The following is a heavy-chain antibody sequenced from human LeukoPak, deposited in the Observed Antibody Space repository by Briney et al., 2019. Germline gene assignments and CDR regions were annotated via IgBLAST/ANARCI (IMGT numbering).Heavy chain of an antibody. D-gene: IGHD5-18*01. CDR2: IYYSGGT. CDR1: GGSISSGGYC. CDR3: ARGTRTAVTDFDY. V-gene: IGHV4-31*03. J-gene: IGHJ4*02. Sequence: SETLSLTCTVSGGSISSGGYCWSWIRQHPGKGLEWIGNIYYSGGTSYNPSLKSRVTISVDTSKNQFSLKLSSVTAADTAVYWCARGTRTAVTDFDYWGQGTLVTVSS.